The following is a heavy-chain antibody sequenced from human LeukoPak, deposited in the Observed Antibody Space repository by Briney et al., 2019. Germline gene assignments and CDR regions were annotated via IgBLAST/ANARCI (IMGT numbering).Heavy chain of an antibody. CDR3: ARQVVVVTAAYFYFEY. CDR2: INPNSGDS. D-gene: IGHD2-21*02. J-gene: IGHJ4*02. CDR1: GYTFTDYY. Sequence: GASVKVSCKASGYTFTDYYIHWVRQAPGQGLEWMGYINPNSGDSNSAQKLQGRVAMTGDTSISTAYMELSSLRSDDTAVYYCARQVVVVTAAYFYFEYWGQGTLVTVSS. V-gene: IGHV1-2*02.